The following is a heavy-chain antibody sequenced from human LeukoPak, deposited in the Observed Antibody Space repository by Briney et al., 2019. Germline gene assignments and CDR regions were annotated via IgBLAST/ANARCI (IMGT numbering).Heavy chain of an antibody. V-gene: IGHV3-21*01. CDR1: GFTFSSYS. D-gene: IGHD4-17*01. J-gene: IGHJ1*01. CDR3: ARVLYGDSSSFQH. CDR2: ISSSSSYI. Sequence: GGTLRLSCAASGFTFSSYSMNWVRQAPAKGLEWVSSISSSSSYIYYADSVKGRFTISRDNAKNSLYRQMNSLRAEDTAVYYCARVLYGDSSSFQHWGQGTLVTVSS.